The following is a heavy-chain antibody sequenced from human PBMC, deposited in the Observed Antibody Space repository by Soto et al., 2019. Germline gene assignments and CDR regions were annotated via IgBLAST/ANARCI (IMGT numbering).Heavy chain of an antibody. CDR2: IYYSGST. J-gene: IGHJ6*02. D-gene: IGHD3-22*01. CDR3: ARGQDYYDRSGQGPECYGMDV. CDR1: GGSISSGGYY. Sequence: QVQLQESGPGLVKPSQTLSLTCTVSGGSISSGGYYWSCIRQHPGKGLEWIGYIYYSGSTYYNPSLNRRVTILVDTSKNQFSLKLSSVTAADTAVYYCARGQDYYDRSGQGPECYGMDVWGQGTTVTVSS. V-gene: IGHV4-31*03.